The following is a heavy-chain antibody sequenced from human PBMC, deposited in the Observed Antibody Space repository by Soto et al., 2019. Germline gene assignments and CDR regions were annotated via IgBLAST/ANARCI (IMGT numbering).Heavy chain of an antibody. CDR1: GTSSSHYY. CDR3: ARGSGWLDY. CDR2: AFYDGDA. D-gene: IGHD6-19*01. V-gene: IGHV4-59*01. Sequence: SETLSLTCTISGTSSSHYYWTWIRQPPGGGLEWIGYAFYDGDADYNPSLEARVTMSVDASKNLVSLNLKSVTAADTARYYCARGSGWLDYWGPGSLVTVSS. J-gene: IGHJ4*02.